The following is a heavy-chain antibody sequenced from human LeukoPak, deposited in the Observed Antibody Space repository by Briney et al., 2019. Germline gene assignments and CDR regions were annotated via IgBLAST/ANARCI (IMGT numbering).Heavy chain of an antibody. D-gene: IGHD3-22*01. V-gene: IGHV1-69*04. CDR2: IIPMLGIA. CDR3: AISHPDYDSSGYYDFFYRNYYYYYGMDV. J-gene: IGHJ6*02. Sequence: SVTVSRKASGGTFSSYVISWVRQAPGQGLEWMGRIIPMLGIAHYAQKFQGRVTITADKPTSTAYMELSSLRSEDTAVYYRAISHPDYDSSGYYDFFYRNYYYYYGMDVWGQGTTVTVSS. CDR1: GGTFSSYV.